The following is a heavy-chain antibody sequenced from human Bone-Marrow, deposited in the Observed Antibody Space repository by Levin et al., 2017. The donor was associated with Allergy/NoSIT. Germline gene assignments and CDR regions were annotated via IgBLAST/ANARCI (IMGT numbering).Heavy chain of an antibody. V-gene: IGHV3-15*01. CDR3: ATDVPWRGGGEFDY. D-gene: IGHD4-17*01. Sequence: LSLTCAASGFTFSSAWMIWVRQAPGKGLEWIGLVKSKADGGTTHFAAPVKGRFTISRDDSENTLYLHMNSLKTEDTAVYFCATDVPWRGGGEFDYWGQGTLVTVSS. J-gene: IGHJ4*02. CDR2: VKSKADGGTT. CDR1: GFTFSSAW.